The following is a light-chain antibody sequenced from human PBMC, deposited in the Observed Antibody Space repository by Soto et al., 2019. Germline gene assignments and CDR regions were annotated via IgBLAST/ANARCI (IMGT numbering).Light chain of an antibody. J-gene: IGLJ1*01. V-gene: IGLV1-51*01. CDR2: DTY. CDR1: SSNIGKNY. Sequence: QSVLPQPASVSGSPGQTVIITCSGTSSNIGKNYVSWYQQFPGKAPKLLIYDTYQRLSGIPDRVSGSKSGTSATLGITGLQTGDEADYYCATWDSSRSSCVFGNGDKVIAL. CDR3: ATWDSSRSSCV.